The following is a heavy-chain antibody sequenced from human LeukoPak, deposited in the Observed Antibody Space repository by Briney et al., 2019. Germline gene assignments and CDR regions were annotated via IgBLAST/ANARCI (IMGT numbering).Heavy chain of an antibody. CDR1: GFTLSSYS. V-gene: IGHV3-48*01. CDR2: ISSSSSTI. CDR3: ARGTIVVVPAATDY. Sequence: GGSLRLSCAASGFTLSSYSMNWVRQAPGKGLEWVSYISSSSSTIYYADSVKGRFTISRDNAKNSLYLQMNSLRAEDTAVHYCARGTIVVVPAATDYWGQGTLVTVSS. J-gene: IGHJ4*02. D-gene: IGHD2-2*01.